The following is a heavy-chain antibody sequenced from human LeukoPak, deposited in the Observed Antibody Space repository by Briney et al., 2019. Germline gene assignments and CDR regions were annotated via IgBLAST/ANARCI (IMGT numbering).Heavy chain of an antibody. CDR2: ISSGSTYI. D-gene: IGHD3-10*01. CDR1: GFTFSDYS. V-gene: IGHV3-21*01. J-gene: IGHJ4*02. Sequence: GGSLRLSCAASGFTFSDYSMNWVRQAPGKGLEWVSSISSGSTYIYYADSVRGRFTISRDNAKDSLYLQMNSLRAEDTAVYYCAREVLMGPRYFDYWGQGTLVTVSS. CDR3: AREVLMGPRYFDY.